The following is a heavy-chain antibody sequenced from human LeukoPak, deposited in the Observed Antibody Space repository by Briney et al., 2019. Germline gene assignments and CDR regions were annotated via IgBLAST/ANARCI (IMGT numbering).Heavy chain of an antibody. CDR2: ISSSSSTI. J-gene: IGHJ6*03. CDR1: GFTFSSYS. CDR3: ARAQQWLGSYMDV. V-gene: IGHV3-48*01. Sequence: GGSLRLSCAASGFTFSSYSMNWVRQAPGKGLEWVSYISSSSSTIYYADSVKGRFTISRDNAKNSLYLQMNTLRAEDTAVYYCARAQQWLGSYMDVWGKGTTVTVSS. D-gene: IGHD6-19*01.